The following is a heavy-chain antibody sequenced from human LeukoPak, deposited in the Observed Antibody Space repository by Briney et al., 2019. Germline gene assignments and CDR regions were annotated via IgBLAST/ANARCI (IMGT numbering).Heavy chain of an antibody. CDR3: ATAYYCGGDCYPPGMDV. D-gene: IGHD2-21*02. Sequence: ASVKVSCKVSGYTLTELSMHRVRQAPGKGLEWMGGFDPEDGETIYAQKFQGRVTMTEDTSTDTAYMELSSLRSEDTAVYYCATAYYCGGDCYPPGMDVWGQGTTVTVSS. V-gene: IGHV1-24*01. CDR1: GYTLTELS. J-gene: IGHJ6*02. CDR2: FDPEDGET.